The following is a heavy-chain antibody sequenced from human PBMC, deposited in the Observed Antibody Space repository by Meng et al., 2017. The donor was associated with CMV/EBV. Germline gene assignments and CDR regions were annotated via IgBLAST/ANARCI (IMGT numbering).Heavy chain of an antibody. D-gene: IGHD3-9*01. CDR1: GYSFPTYW. J-gene: IGHJ6*02. CDR3: ARAVYYYILTSYYSHKYYGMDV. Sequence: KVSCKGSGYSFPTYWIAWVRHMPGKGLEWMGIINPGDSDTNYSQSFEGQVTISADKSIGTAYLQWTSLKASDTAIYYCARAVYYYILTSYYSHKYYGMDVWGQGTTVTVSS. V-gene: IGHV5-51*01. CDR2: INPGDSDT.